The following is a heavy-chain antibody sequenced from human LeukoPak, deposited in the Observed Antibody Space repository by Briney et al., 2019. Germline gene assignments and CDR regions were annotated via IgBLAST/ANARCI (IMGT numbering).Heavy chain of an antibody. D-gene: IGHD3-16*01. CDR3: ARCRSYYDYIWGGPGARIFYFDY. CDR1: GGSFSGYY. V-gene: IGHV4-34*01. CDR2: INHSGST. J-gene: IGHJ4*02. Sequence: SETLSLTCAVYGGSFSGYYWSCIRQPPGKGLEWIGEINHSGSTNYNPSLKSRVTISVDTSKNQFSLKLSSVTAADTAVYYCARCRSYYDYIWGGPGARIFYFDYWGQGTLVTVSS.